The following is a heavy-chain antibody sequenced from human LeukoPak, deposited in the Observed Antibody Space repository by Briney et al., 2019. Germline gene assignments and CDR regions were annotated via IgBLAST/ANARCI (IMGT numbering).Heavy chain of an antibody. Sequence: GGSLRLSCAASGFTFSSYEMNWVRQAPGKGLEWVSYISSSGSTIYYADSVKGRFTISRDNAKNSLYLQMNSLRAEDTAVYYCARRKYYYDSSGYYVLDYWGQGTLVTVSS. CDR2: ISSSGSTI. J-gene: IGHJ4*02. CDR3: ARRKYYYDSSGYYVLDY. D-gene: IGHD3-22*01. V-gene: IGHV3-48*03. CDR1: GFTFSSYE.